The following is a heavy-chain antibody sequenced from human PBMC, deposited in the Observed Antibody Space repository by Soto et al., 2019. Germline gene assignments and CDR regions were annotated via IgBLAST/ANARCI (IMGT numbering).Heavy chain of an antibody. J-gene: IGHJ5*02. CDR3: SRVPYP. V-gene: IGHV4-30-2*01. CDR2: IYHSGST. CDR1: GGSISSGGYS. Sequence: QLQLQEYGSGLVKPSQTLSLTCAVSGGSISSGGYSWSWIRQPPGKGLEWIGYIYHSGSTYYNPSLKSRVTISVDRAKNQFSLKLSSVTAADTAVYFCSRVPYPWGQGTLVTVSS.